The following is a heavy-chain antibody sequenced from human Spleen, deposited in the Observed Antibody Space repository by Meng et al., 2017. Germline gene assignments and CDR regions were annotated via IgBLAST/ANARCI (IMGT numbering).Heavy chain of an antibody. CDR2: IGHSGFT. D-gene: IGHD6-19*01. V-gene: IGHV4-39*01. CDR1: GDSISSSDSY. Sequence: QPQLQESGPGLVKPSETPSPTGSVSGDSISSSDSYWGWIRQSPGKGLEWIGSIGHSGFTYYTPSLESRVTVSVDTSRSQFSLELTSVTAADTAVYYCVRSSGWVRTGFDPWGQGTLVTVSS. CDR3: VRSSGWVRTGFDP. J-gene: IGHJ5*02.